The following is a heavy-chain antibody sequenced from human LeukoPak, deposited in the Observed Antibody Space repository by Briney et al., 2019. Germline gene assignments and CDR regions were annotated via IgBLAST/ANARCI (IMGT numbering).Heavy chain of an antibody. Sequence: GGSLRLSCAASGFTFSSCSMNWVRQAPGKGLEWVSSISSSSSYIYYADSVKGRFTISRDNAKNTLYLQMNSLRAEDTAVYYCAREASIAVAGTDHDAFDIWGQGTMVTVSS. CDR2: ISSSSSYI. CDR1: GFTFSSCS. V-gene: IGHV3-21*04. CDR3: AREASIAVAGTDHDAFDI. J-gene: IGHJ3*02. D-gene: IGHD6-19*01.